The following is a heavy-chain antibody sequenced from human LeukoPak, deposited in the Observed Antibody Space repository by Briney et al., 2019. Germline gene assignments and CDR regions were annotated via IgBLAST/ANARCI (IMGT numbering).Heavy chain of an antibody. CDR1: GGSISSSSYY. CDR2: IYTSGST. V-gene: IGHV4-61*02. J-gene: IGHJ6*03. Sequence: PSETLSLTCTVSGGSISSSSYYWSWIRQPAGKGLEWIGRIYTSGSTNYNPSLKSRVTISVDTSKNQFSLKLSSVTAADTAVYYCARDEGSWGSLDNYYYYMDVWGKGTTVTVSS. D-gene: IGHD7-27*01. CDR3: ARDEGSWGSLDNYYYYMDV.